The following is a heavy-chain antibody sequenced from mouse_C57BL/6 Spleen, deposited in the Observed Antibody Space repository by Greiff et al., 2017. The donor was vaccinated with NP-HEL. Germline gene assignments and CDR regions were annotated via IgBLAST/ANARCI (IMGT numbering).Heavy chain of an antibody. CDR1: GYAFSSSW. CDR3: ATYYSNSLFYAMDD. D-gene: IGHD2-5*01. V-gene: IGHV1-82*01. CDR2: IYPGDGDT. Sequence: QVQLQQSGPELVKPGASVKISCKASGYAFSSSWMNWVKQRPGKGLEWIGRIYPGDGDTNYNGKFKGKATLTADKSSSTAYMQLSSLTSEDSAVYFCATYYSNSLFYAMDDWGQGTSVTVSS. J-gene: IGHJ4*01.